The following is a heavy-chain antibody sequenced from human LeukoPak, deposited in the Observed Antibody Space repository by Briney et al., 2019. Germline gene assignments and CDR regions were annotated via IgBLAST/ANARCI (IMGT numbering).Heavy chain of an antibody. CDR1: GFTFSSYA. J-gene: IGHJ6*02. CDR3: ARVPAAGVQQSGYYYAMDV. Sequence: PGGSLRLSCAASGFTFSSYAMSWVRQAPGKGLEWVANIKQDGSDTYYLDSVKGRFTISRDNAKNSLYLQINSLRAENTAVYYCARVPAAGVQQSGYYYAMDVWGQGTTVTVSS. CDR2: IKQDGSDT. V-gene: IGHV3-7*03. D-gene: IGHD6-13*01.